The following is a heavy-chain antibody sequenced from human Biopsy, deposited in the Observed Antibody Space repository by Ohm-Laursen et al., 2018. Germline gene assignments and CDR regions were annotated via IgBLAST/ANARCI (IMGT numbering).Heavy chain of an antibody. V-gene: IGHV3-33*08. CDR3: ARAYPPPGRRLVVVAGDFDC. J-gene: IGHJ4*02. CDR1: GFTFNNYG. Sequence: SSLRLSCSASGFTFNNYGMQWVRQAPGKGLEWVAFIFYDGSNTYYADSVKGRFTISRDNAKNSLYPQMNSLRAEDTAVYYCARAYPPPGRRLVVVAGDFDCWGQGTRVTVSS. CDR2: IFYDGSNT. D-gene: IGHD2-15*01.